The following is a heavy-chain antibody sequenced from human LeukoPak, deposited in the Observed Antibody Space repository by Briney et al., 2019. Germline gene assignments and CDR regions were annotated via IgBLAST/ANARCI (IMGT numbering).Heavy chain of an antibody. D-gene: IGHD3-10*01. Sequence: SVKVSCKASGGTFSSYAISWVRQAPGQGLEWMGGIIPIFGTANYAQKFQGRVTITADESTSTAYMELSSLRSEDTAVYYCARDHAAMVPGDYWGQGTLVTVSS. CDR3: ARDHAAMVPGDY. CDR2: IIPIFGTA. J-gene: IGHJ4*02. CDR1: GGTFSSYA. V-gene: IGHV1-69*13.